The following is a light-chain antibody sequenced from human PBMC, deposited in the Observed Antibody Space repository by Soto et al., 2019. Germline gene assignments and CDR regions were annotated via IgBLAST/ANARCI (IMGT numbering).Light chain of an antibody. CDR2: GAS. CDR3: QQYNNWPRT. J-gene: IGKJ1*01. CDR1: QSVSSN. Sequence: EIVLTQSPGTLSLSPGESATLSCRASQSVSSNLAWYQQKPGQAPRLLIYGASTRATGIPARFSGSGSGTEFTLTISSLQSEDFAVYYCQQYNNWPRTFGQGTKV. V-gene: IGKV3-15*01.